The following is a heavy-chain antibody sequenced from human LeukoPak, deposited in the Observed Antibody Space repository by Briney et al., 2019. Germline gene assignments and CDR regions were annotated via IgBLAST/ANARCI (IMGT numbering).Heavy chain of an antibody. V-gene: IGHV4-4*07. CDR1: GGSISAYY. CDR3: ARDPGHDAFDI. Sequence: PSETLSLTCIVSGGSISAYYWSWIRQPAGKGLEWIGRIYSSGTTYYNPSLKSRITISVDTSKNQFSLKLSSMTAADTAVYYCARDPGHDAFDIWGQGTLVTVSS. CDR2: IYSSGTT. D-gene: IGHD3-10*01. J-gene: IGHJ3*02.